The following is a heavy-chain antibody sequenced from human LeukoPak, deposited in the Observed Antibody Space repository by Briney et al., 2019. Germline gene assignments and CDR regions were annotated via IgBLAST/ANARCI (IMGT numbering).Heavy chain of an antibody. J-gene: IGHJ4*02. D-gene: IGHD7-27*01. CDR1: GYPISSGYH. CDR3: ARENWVFDY. Sequence: SETLSLSCVVSGYPISSGYHWGWIRQPPGEGLEWIGGVYRSGSTYYNPSLKSRVTISVDTSKNQISLKVRSVTAADTAVYYCARENWVFDYWGQGILVTVSS. V-gene: IGHV4-38-2*02. CDR2: VYRSGST.